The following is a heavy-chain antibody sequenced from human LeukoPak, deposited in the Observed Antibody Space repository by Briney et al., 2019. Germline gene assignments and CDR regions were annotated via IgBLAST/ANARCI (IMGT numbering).Heavy chain of an antibody. CDR1: GYSFTAYY. Sequence: GASVKVSFKASGYSFTAYYIQWVRQAPGQGLEWMGTINPGDTRTTNAKKFQGRVTTTWDMSTNTGYMETSRPKSEDTAVYYWVREKSGGSYDYWGQGPLATVSS. CDR3: VREKSGGSYDY. J-gene: IGHJ4*02. CDR2: INPGDTRT. D-gene: IGHD3-10*01. V-gene: IGHV1-46*01.